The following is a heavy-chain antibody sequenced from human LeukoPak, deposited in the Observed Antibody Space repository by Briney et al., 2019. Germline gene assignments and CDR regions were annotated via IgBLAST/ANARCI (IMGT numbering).Heavy chain of an antibody. CDR3: ASPAKGYDSGLADAFDI. D-gene: IGHD5-12*01. J-gene: IGHJ3*02. V-gene: IGHV4-39*01. CDR2: IYYSGST. Sequence: PSETLSLTCTVSGGSISSSSYYWGWIRQPPGKGLEWTGNIYYSGSTYYNPSLKSRVTISVDTSKNQFSLKLSSVTAADTAVYYCASPAKGYDSGLADAFDIWGQGTMVTVSS. CDR1: GGSISSSSYY.